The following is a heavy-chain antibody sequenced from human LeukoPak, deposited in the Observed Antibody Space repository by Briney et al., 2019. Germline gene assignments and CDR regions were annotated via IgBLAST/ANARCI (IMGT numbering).Heavy chain of an antibody. J-gene: IGHJ4*02. V-gene: IGHV3-23*01. CDR2: ISAGGDTT. D-gene: IGHD4-11*01. CDR3: APKSNGGTWQVGY. Sequence: GGSLRLSCAASGFTFSSYAMSCVRQAPGEGLEWVSGISAGGDTTYTADSVRGRFTISRDNSNNTLYLQMNILTAEDTAVYYCAPKSNGGTWQVGYWGQGTRVTVPA. CDR1: GFTFSSYA.